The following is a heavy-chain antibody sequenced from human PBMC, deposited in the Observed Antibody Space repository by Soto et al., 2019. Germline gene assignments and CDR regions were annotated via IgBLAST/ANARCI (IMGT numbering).Heavy chain of an antibody. Sequence: SETLSLTCTVSGGSISSYYWSWIRQPPGKGLEWIGYIYYSGSTNYNPSLKSRVTISVDTSKNQFSLKLSSVTAADTAVYYCAKDVFVVVTGYYFDYWGQGTLVTVSS. V-gene: IGHV4-59*01. CDR2: IYYSGST. CDR1: GGSISSYY. CDR3: AKDVFVVVTGYYFDY. J-gene: IGHJ4*02. D-gene: IGHD2-21*02.